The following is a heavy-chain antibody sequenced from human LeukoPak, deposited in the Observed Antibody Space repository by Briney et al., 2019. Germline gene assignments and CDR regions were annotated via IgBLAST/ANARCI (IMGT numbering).Heavy chain of an antibody. Sequence: SETLSLTCTVSGGSLSSGGYYWSWIRQHPGKGLEWIGYLYYSGSTYYNPSLKSRVTISVDTSKNQFSLKLSSVTAADTAVYYCARGHYDILTGYYPDAFDIWGQGTMVTVSS. J-gene: IGHJ3*02. CDR1: GGSLSSGGYY. CDR2: LYYSGST. V-gene: IGHV4-31*03. CDR3: ARGHYDILTGYYPDAFDI. D-gene: IGHD3-9*01.